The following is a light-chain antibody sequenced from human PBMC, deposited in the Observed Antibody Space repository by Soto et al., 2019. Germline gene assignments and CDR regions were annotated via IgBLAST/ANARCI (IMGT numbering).Light chain of an antibody. J-gene: IGKJ3*01. Sequence: EVVLTQSPATLSLSPXERATLSCRANQSVSANYLAWYQQKPGQAPRLLIYGASSRATGIPDRFSGSGSGTDFTLTISRLQPEDFAVCYCQQYGSSPFTFGPGTKVDIK. CDR1: QSVSANY. CDR3: QQYGSSPFT. V-gene: IGKV3-20*01. CDR2: GAS.